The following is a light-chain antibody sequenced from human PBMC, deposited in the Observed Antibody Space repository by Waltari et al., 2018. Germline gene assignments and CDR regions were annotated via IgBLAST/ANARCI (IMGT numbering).Light chain of an antibody. V-gene: IGLV1-51*01. Sequence: QSLLTQPPSVSAAPGQKVTISCAGDNFNVGTNYVSGYQVFPRTAPRLLICDVNKRPSGIPAQFSGAKSGTSATLEITGLQTGDEALYYCGSWDTSLNLGAFGGGTQLTVL. CDR2: DVN. J-gene: IGLJ2*01. CDR1: NFNVGTNY. CDR3: GSWDTSLNLGA.